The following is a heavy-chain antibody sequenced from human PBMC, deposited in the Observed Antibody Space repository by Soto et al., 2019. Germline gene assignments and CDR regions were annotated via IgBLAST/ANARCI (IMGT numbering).Heavy chain of an antibody. J-gene: IGHJ3*02. V-gene: IGHV4-30-4*01. CDR2: IYYSGST. Sequence: QVQLQESGPGLVKPSQTLSLTCTVSGGSISSGDYYWSWIRQPPGKGLEWIGYIYYSGSTYYNPYLKRRVTISVDTSKNQFSLKLSSVTAADTAVYYCARDLSLYYYDSSGGTRQYDAFDIWGQGTMVTVSS. D-gene: IGHD3-22*01. CDR1: GGSISSGDYY. CDR3: ARDLSLYYYDSSGGTRQYDAFDI.